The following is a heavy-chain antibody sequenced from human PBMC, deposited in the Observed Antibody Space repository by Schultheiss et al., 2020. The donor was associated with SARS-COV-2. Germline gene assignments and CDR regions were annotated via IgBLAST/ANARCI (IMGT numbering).Heavy chain of an antibody. J-gene: IGHJ2*01. D-gene: IGHD3-16*01. V-gene: IGHV3-21*01. CDR1: GFTFSSYS. CDR2: ISSSSSYI. CDR3: ATDYAHRLYWYFDL. Sequence: GGSLRLSCAASGFTFSSYSMNWVRQAPVKGLEWVSSISSSSSYIYYADSVKGRFTISRDNAKNSLYLQMNSLRAEDTAVYYCATDYAHRLYWYFDLWGRGTLVTVSS.